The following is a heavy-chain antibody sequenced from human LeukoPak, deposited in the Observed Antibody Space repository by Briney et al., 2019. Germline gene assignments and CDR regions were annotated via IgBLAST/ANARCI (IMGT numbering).Heavy chain of an antibody. CDR3: AKCAGGTVTWDFDY. CDR2: IRYDGSNK. V-gene: IGHV3-30*02. D-gene: IGHD4-11*01. J-gene: IGHJ4*02. CDR1: GFTFSSYG. Sequence: GGSLRLSCAASGFTFSSYGMHWVRQAPGKGLEWVAFIRYDGSNKYYADSVKGRFTISRDNSKNTLYLQMNSLRAEDTAVYYCAKCAGGTVTWDFDYWGQGTLVTVSS.